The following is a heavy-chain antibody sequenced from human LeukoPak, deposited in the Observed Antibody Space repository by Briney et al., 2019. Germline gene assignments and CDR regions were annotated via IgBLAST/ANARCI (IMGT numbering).Heavy chain of an antibody. J-gene: IGHJ6*02. CDR2: IYYSGST. CDR1: GGSISSGGYY. V-gene: IGHV4-61*08. D-gene: IGHD2-2*02. Sequence: SETLSLTCTVSGGSISSGGYYWSWIRQPPGKGLEWIGYIYYSGSTNYNPSLKSRVTISVDTSKNQFSLKLSSVTAADTAVYYCARHAGGYQLLYPYYYYYGMDVWGQGTTVTVSS. CDR3: ARHAGGYQLLYPYYYYYGMDV.